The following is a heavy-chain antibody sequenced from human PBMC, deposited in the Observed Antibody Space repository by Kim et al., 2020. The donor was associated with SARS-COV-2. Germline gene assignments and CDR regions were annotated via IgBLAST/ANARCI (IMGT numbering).Heavy chain of an antibody. CDR3: ARVPTLTVRGGEKNYYFDY. Sequence: SETLSLTCTVSGGSISSYYWSWIRQPPGKGLEWIGYIYYSGSTNYNPSLKSRVTISVDTSKNQFSLKLSSVTAADTAVYYCARVPTLTVRGGEKNYYFDYWGQGTLVTVSS. CDR2: IYYSGST. V-gene: IGHV4-59*13. D-gene: IGHD4-17*01. CDR1: GGSISSYY. J-gene: IGHJ4*02.